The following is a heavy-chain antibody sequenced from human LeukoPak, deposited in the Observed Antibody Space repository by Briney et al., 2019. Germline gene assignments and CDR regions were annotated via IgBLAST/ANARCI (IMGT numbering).Heavy chain of an antibody. CDR3: ARLSGYYFYFDY. V-gene: IGHV4-39*01. J-gene: IGHJ4*02. CDR2: IYYSGST. CDR1: DVSISSSSYY. Sequence: PSETLSLTCTVSDVSISSSSYYWGWIRQPPGKGLEWIGSIYYSGSTYYNPSLKSRVTISVDTSKNQFSLKLSSVTAADTAVYYCARLSGYYFYFDYWGQGTLVTVSS. D-gene: IGHD3-22*01.